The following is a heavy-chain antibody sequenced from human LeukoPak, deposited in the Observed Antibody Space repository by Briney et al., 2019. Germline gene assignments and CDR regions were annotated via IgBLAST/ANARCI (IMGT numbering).Heavy chain of an antibody. CDR1: GFTFSAYA. Sequence: GGSLRLSCSASGFTFSAYAMYWVRQAPGKGLEYVSGISSNGGSSFYADSVKGRFTISRDNSKNTLYLQMSSLRAEDTAAYYCVKITSVTGGDCWGQGTRLTVSS. CDR3: VKITSVTGGDC. J-gene: IGHJ4*02. D-gene: IGHD1-1*01. CDR2: ISSNGGSS. V-gene: IGHV3-64D*09.